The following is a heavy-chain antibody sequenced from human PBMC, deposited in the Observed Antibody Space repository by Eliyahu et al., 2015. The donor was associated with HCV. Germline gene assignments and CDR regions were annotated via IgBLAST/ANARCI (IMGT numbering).Heavy chain of an antibody. D-gene: IGHD3-9*01. V-gene: IGHV3-23*01. J-gene: IGHJ4*02. CDR2: ISGSGAGT. Sequence: EVQLLESGGGLVQPGGSLRLSCAASGFXFXSYAMSWVRQAPGKGLEWVSAISGSGAGTYYADSVKGRFTISRDNSKNTLYLQMNTLRAEDTAVFYCAKVVEYYNILTGYYLDYWGQGTLVTVSS. CDR3: AKVVEYYNILTGYYLDY. CDR1: GFXFXSYA.